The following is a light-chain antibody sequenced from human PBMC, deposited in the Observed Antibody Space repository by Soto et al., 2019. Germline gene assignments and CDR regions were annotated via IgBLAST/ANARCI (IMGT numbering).Light chain of an antibody. CDR3: SSYAGSNNVL. CDR1: SSDVGDYNY. V-gene: IGLV2-8*01. CDR2: EVT. J-gene: IGLJ2*01. Sequence: QLVLTQPPSASGSPGQSVTISCTGTSSDVGDYNYVSWYQQHPGKAPKLMIYEVTKRPSGVPDRFSGSKSGNTAALTVSGLQAEDEADYYCSSYAGSNNVLFGGGTKVTVL.